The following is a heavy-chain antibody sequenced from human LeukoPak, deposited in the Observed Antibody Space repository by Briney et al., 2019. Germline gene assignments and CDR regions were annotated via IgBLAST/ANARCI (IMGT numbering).Heavy chain of an antibody. CDR2: INHSGST. J-gene: IGHJ4*02. Sequence: SETLSPTCAVYGGSFSGYYWSWIRQPPGKGLEWIGEINHSGSTNYNPSLKSRVTISVDTSKSQFSLKLSSVPAADTAVYYCARTDYYYDSSGTDTYYFDYWGQGTLVTVSS. CDR1: GGSFSGYY. V-gene: IGHV4-34*01. CDR3: ARTDYYYDSSGTDTYYFDY. D-gene: IGHD3-22*01.